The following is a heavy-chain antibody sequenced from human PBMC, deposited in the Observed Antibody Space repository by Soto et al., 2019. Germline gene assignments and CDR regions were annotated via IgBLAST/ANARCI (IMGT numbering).Heavy chain of an antibody. CDR1: GFTFSSYW. V-gene: IGHV3-7*01. Sequence: PGGSLRLSCAASGFTFSSYWMSWVRQAPGKGLEWVANIKQDGSEKYYVDSVKGRFTISRDNAKNSLYLQMNSLRAEDTAVYYCARETYYYDSSGYAAVRGGMDVWGQGTTVTVSS. D-gene: IGHD3-22*01. CDR2: IKQDGSEK. CDR3: ARETYYYDSSGYAAVRGGMDV. J-gene: IGHJ6*02.